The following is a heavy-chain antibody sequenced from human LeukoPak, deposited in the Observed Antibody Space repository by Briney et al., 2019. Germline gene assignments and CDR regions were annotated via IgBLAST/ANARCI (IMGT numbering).Heavy chain of an antibody. V-gene: IGHV4-31*03. D-gene: IGHD3-10*01. Sequence: LSPTCPVYARSITSGGSCSGWLRRHPWKGFQWIGYIYYSGSTYYNPSLKSRVTISVDTSKNQFSLKLSSVTAADTAVYYCARGRGEFPPDWGQGTLVTVSS. CDR1: ARSITSGGSC. CDR2: IYYSGST. J-gene: IGHJ4*02. CDR3: ARGRGEFPPD.